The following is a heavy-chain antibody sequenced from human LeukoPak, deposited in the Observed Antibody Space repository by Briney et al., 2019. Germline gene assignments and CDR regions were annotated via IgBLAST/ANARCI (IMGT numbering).Heavy chain of an antibody. CDR3: ARESSYGFSY. CDR2: IYYSGST. V-gene: IGHV4-59*01. CDR1: GGSISSYY. D-gene: IGHD5-18*01. J-gene: IGHJ4*02. Sequence: SETLSLTCTVSGGSISSYYWSWIRQPPGKGLEWIGYIYYSGSTNYNPSLKSRVTISVDTSKNQFSLKLSSVTAADTAVYYCARESSYGFSYWGQGTLVTVSS.